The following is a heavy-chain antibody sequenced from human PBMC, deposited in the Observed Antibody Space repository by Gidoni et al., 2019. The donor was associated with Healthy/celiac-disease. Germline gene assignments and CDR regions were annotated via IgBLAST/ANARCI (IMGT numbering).Heavy chain of an antibody. V-gene: IGHV1-8*01. CDR1: GYTFTSYD. J-gene: IGHJ6*02. CDR2: MNPNSGNT. Sequence: QVQLVQSGAAVKKPGASVKVSCKASGYTFTSYDINWVRQATGQGLEWMGWMNPNSGNTGYAQKFQGRVTMTRNTSISTAYMELSSLRSEDTAVYYCARDRTVTGYYYYGMDVWGQGTTVTVSS. D-gene: IGHD4-17*01. CDR3: ARDRTVTGYYYYGMDV.